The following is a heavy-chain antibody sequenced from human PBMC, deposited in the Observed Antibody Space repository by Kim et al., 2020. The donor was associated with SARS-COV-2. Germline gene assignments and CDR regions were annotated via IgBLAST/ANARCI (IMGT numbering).Heavy chain of an antibody. CDR3: TRERTTWIQLWFSTLRRAFDY. Sequence: GRSLRLSCTASGFTFGDYAMSWFRQAPGKGLEWVGFIRSKAYGGTTEYAASVKGRFTISRDDSKSIAYLQMNSLKTEDTAVYYCTRERTTWIQLWFSTLRRAFDYWGQGTLVTVSS. V-gene: IGHV3-49*03. D-gene: IGHD5-18*01. J-gene: IGHJ4*02. CDR2: IRSKAYGGTT. CDR1: GFTFGDYA.